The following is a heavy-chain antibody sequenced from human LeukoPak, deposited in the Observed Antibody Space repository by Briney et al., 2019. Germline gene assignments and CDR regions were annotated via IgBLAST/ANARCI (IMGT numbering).Heavy chain of an antibody. V-gene: IGHV5-51*01. CDR1: GYSFTNNW. J-gene: IGHJ4*02. Sequence: GESLKISCQVSGYSFTNNWIAWVRQMPGKGLEWMGIIYPGDSDTKYSPSFQGQVTISADKSISTAYLQWSSLKASDTAMYYCATDVGATSFDYWGQGTLVTVSA. D-gene: IGHD1-26*01. CDR3: ATDVGATSFDY. CDR2: IYPGDSDT.